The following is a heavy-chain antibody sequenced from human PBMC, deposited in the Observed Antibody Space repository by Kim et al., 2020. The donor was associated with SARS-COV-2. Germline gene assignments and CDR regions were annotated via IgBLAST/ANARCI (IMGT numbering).Heavy chain of an antibody. D-gene: IGHD4-17*01. CDR3: ARQRGDYVNWFDP. V-gene: IGHV4-39*01. Sequence: YNPYLKSRVTISVDTSKNQFSLKLSSVTAADTAVYYCARQRGDYVNWFDPWGQGTLVTVSS. J-gene: IGHJ5*02.